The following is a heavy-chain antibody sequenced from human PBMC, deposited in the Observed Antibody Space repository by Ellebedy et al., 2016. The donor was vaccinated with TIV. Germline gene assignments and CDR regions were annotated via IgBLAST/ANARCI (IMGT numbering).Heavy chain of an antibody. CDR1: GFTFSTYG. Sequence: GESLKISCAASGFTFSTYGMHWVRQAPGKGLEWVAVISYDGSKKFFPDSVKDRFTISRDNSKDTLYLQMNSLRAEDTAVHYCARDQGYGTSSFTAFDYWGQGILVTVSS. CDR3: ARDQGYGTSSFTAFDY. CDR2: ISYDGSKK. D-gene: IGHD3-10*01. V-gene: IGHV3-30*03. J-gene: IGHJ4*02.